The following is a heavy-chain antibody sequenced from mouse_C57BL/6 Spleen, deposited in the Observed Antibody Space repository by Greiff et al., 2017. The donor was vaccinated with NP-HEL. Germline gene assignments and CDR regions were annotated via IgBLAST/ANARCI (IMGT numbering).Heavy chain of an antibody. J-gene: IGHJ1*03. CDR1: GFTFSDYY. CDR3: ARDGYGSRYFDV. CDR2: INYDGSST. V-gene: IGHV5-16*01. D-gene: IGHD1-1*01. Sequence: EVQRVESEGGLVQPGSSMKLSCTASGFTFSDYYMAWVRQVPEKGLEWVANINYDGSSTYYLDSLKSRFIISRDNAKNILYLQMSSLKSEDTATYYFARDGYGSRYFDVWGTGTTVTVSS.